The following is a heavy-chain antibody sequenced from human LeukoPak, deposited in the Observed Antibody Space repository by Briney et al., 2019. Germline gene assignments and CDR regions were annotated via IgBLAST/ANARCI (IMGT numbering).Heavy chain of an antibody. Sequence: PGGSLRLSCASSGFTFSSYAMHWVRQAPGKGLEYVSAISSNGGSTYYANSVKGRFTIPRDNSKNTLYLQMGSLRAEDMAVYYCARDPTFGGPFDYWGQGTLVTVSS. CDR1: GFTFSSYA. V-gene: IGHV3-64*01. D-gene: IGHD3-10*01. CDR3: ARDPTFGGPFDY. J-gene: IGHJ4*02. CDR2: ISSNGGST.